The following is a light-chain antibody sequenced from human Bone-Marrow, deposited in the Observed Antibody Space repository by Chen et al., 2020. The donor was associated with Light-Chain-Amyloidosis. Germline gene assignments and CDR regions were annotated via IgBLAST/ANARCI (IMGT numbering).Light chain of an antibody. CDR2: VSD. CDR3: AAWDDSLTGPV. V-gene: IGLV1-47*01. J-gene: IGLJ3*02. Sequence: QSILLQPPSASGTAGQWVTMSCSGTGSNIGKNHVYWYQQFPGMAPKLLIYVSDQRSSGVPDRFAASKSGISASLAINGLRSEDEADYYCAAWDDSLTGPVFGGGTKLPVL. CDR1: GSNIGKNH.